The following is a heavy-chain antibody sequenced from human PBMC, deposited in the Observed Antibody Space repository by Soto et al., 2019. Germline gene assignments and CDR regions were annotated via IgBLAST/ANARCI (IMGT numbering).Heavy chain of an antibody. D-gene: IGHD4-17*01. CDR3: ARYGPIDY. CDR1: GGSFIGYY. V-gene: IGHV4-34*01. CDR2: INHSGST. J-gene: IGHJ4*02. Sequence: SETLSLTCAVYGGSFIGYYWSWIRQPPGKGLEWIGEINHSGSTNYNPSLKSRVTISVDTSKNQFSLKLSSVTAADTAVYYCARYGPIDYWGQGTLVTVSS.